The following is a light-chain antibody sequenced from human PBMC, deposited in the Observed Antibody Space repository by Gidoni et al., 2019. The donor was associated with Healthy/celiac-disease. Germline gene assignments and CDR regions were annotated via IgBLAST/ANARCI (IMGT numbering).Light chain of an antibody. CDR2: GAS. CDR1: QSVSRN. V-gene: IGKV3-15*01. J-gene: IGKJ1*01. CDR3: QQSNNWPPWT. Sequence: EIVMTQSPATLSVSTGERATLSCRASQSVSRNLAWYQQKPGQAPRLLIYGASTRATGIPVMFSGRVFGTELPLTLSSLQSEDFAVYYCQQSNNWPPWTFGQGTKVDIK.